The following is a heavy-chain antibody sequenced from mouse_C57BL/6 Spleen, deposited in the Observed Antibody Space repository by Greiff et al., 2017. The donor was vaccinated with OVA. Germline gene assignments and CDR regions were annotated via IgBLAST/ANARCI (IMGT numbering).Heavy chain of an antibody. J-gene: IGHJ2*01. CDR2: IHPNSGST. Sequence: QVQLKQPGAELVKPGASVKLSCKASGYTFTSYWMHWVKQRPGQGLEWIGMIHPNSGSTNYNEKFKSKATLTVDKSSSTAYMQLSSLTSEDSAVYYCARGGSSPYYFDYWGQGTTLTVSS. CDR3: ARGGSSPYYFDY. V-gene: IGHV1-64*01. D-gene: IGHD1-1*01. CDR1: GYTFTSYW.